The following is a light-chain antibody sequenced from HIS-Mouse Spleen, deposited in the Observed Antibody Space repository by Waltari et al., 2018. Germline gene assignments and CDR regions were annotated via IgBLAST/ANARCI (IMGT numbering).Light chain of an antibody. J-gene: IGKJ4*01. CDR3: QQFNSYPLT. CDR2: DAS. CDR1: QGISSS. Sequence: AIQLTQSPSSLSASVGDRVTLTCRASQGISSSLAWYQQKPGKATKLLIYDASSLESGVPSRFSGSGSGTDFTLTISSLQPEDFATYYWQQFNSYPLTFGGGTKVEIK. V-gene: IGKV1-13*02.